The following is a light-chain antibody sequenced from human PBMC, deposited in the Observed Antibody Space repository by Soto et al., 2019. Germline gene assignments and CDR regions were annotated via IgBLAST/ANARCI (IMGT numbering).Light chain of an antibody. J-gene: IGLJ2*01. Sequence: QSALTQPASVSGSPGQSITISCTGTSSDVGGYNYVSWYQQHPGKAHKLVIYEVTKRPSGVSNRFSGSKSGNTASLTISGPQAEDETDYYCSSFTSTNHVVFGGGTKLTVL. CDR1: SSDVGGYNY. CDR3: SSFTSTNHVV. CDR2: EVT. V-gene: IGLV2-14*01.